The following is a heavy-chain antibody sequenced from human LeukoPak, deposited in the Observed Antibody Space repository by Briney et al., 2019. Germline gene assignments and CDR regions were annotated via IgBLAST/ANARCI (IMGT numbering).Heavy chain of an antibody. CDR2: IYYSGST. J-gene: IGHJ4*02. CDR1: GGSISSGGYC. CDR3: AGLCGGDCYSDY. D-gene: IGHD2-21*02. V-gene: IGHV4-31*03. Sequence: SETLSLTCTVSGGSISSGGYCWSWIRQHPGKGLEWIGYIYYSGSTYYNPSLKSRVTISVDTSKNQFPLKLSSVTAADTAVYYCAGLCGGDCYSDYWGQGTLVTVSS.